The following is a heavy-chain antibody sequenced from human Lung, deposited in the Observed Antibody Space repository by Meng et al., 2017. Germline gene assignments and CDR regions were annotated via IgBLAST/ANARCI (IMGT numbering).Heavy chain of an antibody. CDR1: GGSITSSTW. J-gene: IGHJ4*02. Sequence: VQRQAPGPGLVKPSGTLSLTCAVSGGSITSSTWWSWVRQTPGKGLEWFGEIFHSGSTNYNPPLESRVTISVDKSKNQFSLKVYSVTAADTATYYCARFDISSSGRGDYWGQGILVTVSS. V-gene: IGHV4-4*02. CDR3: ARFDISSSGRGDY. D-gene: IGHD1-26*01. CDR2: IFHSGST.